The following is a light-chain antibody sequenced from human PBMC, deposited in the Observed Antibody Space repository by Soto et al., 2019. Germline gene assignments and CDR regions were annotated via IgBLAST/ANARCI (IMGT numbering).Light chain of an antibody. CDR2: HAS. CDR3: QRYGGSPLT. J-gene: IGKJ3*01. V-gene: IGKV3-20*01. Sequence: EIVLTQSPGTLSLSPGETATLSCRASQSVSSNYLAWYQQKPGQAPRLLVYHASSRVTGIPDRFSGSGSGTDFTLTISRLEPEDYAMYYCQRYGGSPLTFGPGTKVDIK. CDR1: QSVSSNY.